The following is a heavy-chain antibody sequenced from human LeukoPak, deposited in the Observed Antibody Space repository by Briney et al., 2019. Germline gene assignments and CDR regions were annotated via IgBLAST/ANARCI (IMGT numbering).Heavy chain of an antibody. V-gene: IGHV3-23*01. CDR2: ISGSADNT. D-gene: IGHD1-26*01. CDR3: AKSGARNYFDY. CDR1: GFTFSVSA. Sequence: PGGSLRLSCVASGFTFSVSAMSWVRQAPGKGLEWVSTISGSADNTNYADSVKGRFTISRDNSKNTLYLQMNSLRAEDTALYYCAKSGARNYFDYWGQGTLVTVSS. J-gene: IGHJ4*02.